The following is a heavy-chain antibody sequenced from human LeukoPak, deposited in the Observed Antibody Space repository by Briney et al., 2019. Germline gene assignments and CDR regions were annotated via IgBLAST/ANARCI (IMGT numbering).Heavy chain of an antibody. V-gene: IGHV3-30-3*01. CDR3: SRGRHIVATSGYFDY. Sequence: GGSLRLSCAASVFTCSNYAMHWVRQGPGKGLEWVATLSYDGSNEYYADSVKGRFTISRDNSKNTLYLQMNSLRAEDTAVYYCSRGRHIVATSGYFDYWGQGTLVTVSS. CDR1: VFTCSNYA. D-gene: IGHD5-12*01. J-gene: IGHJ4*02. CDR2: LSYDGSNE.